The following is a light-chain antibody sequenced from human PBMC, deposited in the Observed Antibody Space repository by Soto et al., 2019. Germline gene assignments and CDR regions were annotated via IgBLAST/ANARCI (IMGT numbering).Light chain of an antibody. V-gene: IGKV3D-15*01. CDR2: GAS. J-gene: IGKJ5*01. CDR3: QQRNDWRRGT. CDR1: RSVGNN. Sequence: RVMTQSPATLSVSPGERATLSCRASRSVGNNLAWYQQKPGQAPRLLIYGASTRATGVPARFSGSGSGTDFTLTISSLEPEDFAVYYCQQRNDWRRGTFGQGTRLENK.